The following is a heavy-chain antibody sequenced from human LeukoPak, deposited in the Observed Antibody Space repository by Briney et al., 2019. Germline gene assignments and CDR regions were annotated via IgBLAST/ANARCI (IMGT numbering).Heavy chain of an antibody. CDR2: IYPGDSDT. D-gene: IGHD6-13*01. J-gene: IGHJ3*02. CDR1: GYSFTSYW. Sequence: RGESLQISCKGSGYSFTSYWIGWVRQMPGKGLEWMGIIYPGDSDTRYSPSFQGQVTISADKSISTAYLQWSSLKASDTAMYYCARRSSSSWYSWGGAFDIWGQGTMVTVSS. V-gene: IGHV5-51*01. CDR3: ARRSSSSWYSWGGAFDI.